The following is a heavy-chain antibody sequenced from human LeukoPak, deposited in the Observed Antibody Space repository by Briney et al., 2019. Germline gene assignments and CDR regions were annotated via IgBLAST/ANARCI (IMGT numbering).Heavy chain of an antibody. Sequence: PSETLSLTCAVYGGSFSGYYWGWLRQPPGKGLEWIGEINHSGSTNYKPSLKSRVTISVDTSKNQFSLKLSSVTAADTAVYYCARDMPPDHDSLDYWRQGTLVTVSS. CDR1: GGSFSGYY. CDR3: ARDMPPDHDSLDY. J-gene: IGHJ4*02. CDR2: INHSGST. V-gene: IGHV4-34*01. D-gene: IGHD3-3*01.